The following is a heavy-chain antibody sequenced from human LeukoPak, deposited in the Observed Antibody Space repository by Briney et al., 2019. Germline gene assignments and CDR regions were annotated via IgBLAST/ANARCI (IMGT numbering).Heavy chain of an antibody. CDR3: ARVTYYDFWSGYYTDKYYFDY. Sequence: ASVKVSCKASGYTFTGYYMHRVRQAPGQGLEWMGWINPNSGGTNYAQKFQGRVTMTRDTSISTAYMELSRLRSDDTAVYYCARVTYYDFWSGYYTDKYYFDYWGQGTLVTVSS. D-gene: IGHD3-3*01. J-gene: IGHJ4*02. CDR1: GYTFTGYY. V-gene: IGHV1-2*02. CDR2: INPNSGGT.